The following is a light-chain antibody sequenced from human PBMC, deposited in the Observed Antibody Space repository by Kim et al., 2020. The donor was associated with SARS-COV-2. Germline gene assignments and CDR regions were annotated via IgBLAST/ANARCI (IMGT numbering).Light chain of an antibody. J-gene: IGKJ2*01. V-gene: IGKV3-15*01. Sequence: EIEMTQSPPTLSVSPGDRATLSCRASQDITNSLAWYQQKPGQAPRLLIYGATTMAAGVPVRFSGRLSGTEFTLTISSLQPEDFAVYYCQQNITWPLFGPGTKLEI. CDR3: QQNITWPL. CDR1: QDITNS. CDR2: GAT.